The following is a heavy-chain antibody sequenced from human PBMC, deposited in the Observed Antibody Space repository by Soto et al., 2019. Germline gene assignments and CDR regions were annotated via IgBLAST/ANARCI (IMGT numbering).Heavy chain of an antibody. V-gene: IGHV5-51*01. CDR2: IYPDDSES. Sequence: EVQLVQSGAEVKKPGESLKISCKGSGYSFAMFWIGWVRQMPGKGLEWMGTIYPDDSESRYSPSFQGQVTISADRSISTSYLQWSSLKASDTAMYYCARGALSTHYYYGMDVWGQGTTVTVSS. J-gene: IGHJ6*02. CDR3: ARGALSTHYYYGMDV. D-gene: IGHD2-2*01. CDR1: GYSFAMFW.